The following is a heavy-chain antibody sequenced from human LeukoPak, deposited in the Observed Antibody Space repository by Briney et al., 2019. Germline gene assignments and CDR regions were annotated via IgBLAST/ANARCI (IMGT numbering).Heavy chain of an antibody. D-gene: IGHD6-6*01. V-gene: IGHV3-30-3*01. J-gene: IGHJ4*02. CDR1: GFTFSSYA. Sequence: GGSLRLSCAASGFTFSSYAMHWVRQALGKGLEWVAVISYDGSNKYYADSVKGRFTISRDNSKNTLYLQMNSLRAEDTAVYYCARRQLEELHWGQGTLVTVSS. CDR2: ISYDGSNK. CDR3: ARRQLEELH.